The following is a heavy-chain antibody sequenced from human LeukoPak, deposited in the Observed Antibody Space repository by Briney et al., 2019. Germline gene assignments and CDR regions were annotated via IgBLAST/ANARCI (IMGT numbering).Heavy chain of an antibody. D-gene: IGHD6-19*01. CDR3: ATAPGIAVADAFDI. V-gene: IGHV1-18*01. CDR1: YYTFTNYG. CDR2: ISGYNGIT. J-gene: IGHJ3*02. Sequence: ASVKVSCKASYYTFTNYGLTWVRQAPGQGLEWMGWISGYNGITYYAQNLQDRFTMTIDTSTSTAYMELRSLKSDDTAVYYCATAPGIAVADAFDIWGQGTMVTVSS.